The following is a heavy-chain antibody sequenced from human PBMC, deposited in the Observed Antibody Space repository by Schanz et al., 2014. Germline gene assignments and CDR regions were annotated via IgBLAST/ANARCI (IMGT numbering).Heavy chain of an antibody. Sequence: QVQLVQSGAEVKKPGASVKVSCKASGYTFTSYGINWVRQAPGQGLEWMGWISAYNGHTDYAQKLQGRVTLTTGTSTSTAYMELRNLRSDDTAVYYCARAKRFGDMDVWGQGTTVTVSS. CDR3: ARAKRFGDMDV. D-gene: IGHD3-10*01. CDR2: ISAYNGHT. CDR1: GYTFTSYG. V-gene: IGHV1-18*01. J-gene: IGHJ6*02.